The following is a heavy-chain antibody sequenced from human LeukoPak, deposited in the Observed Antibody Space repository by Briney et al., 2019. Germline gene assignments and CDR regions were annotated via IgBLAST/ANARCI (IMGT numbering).Heavy chain of an antibody. CDR1: GYTFTGYY. Sequence: GASVKVSCKASGYTFTGYYMHWVRQAPGQGLEWMGWINPNSGGTNYAQKFQGRVTMTRDTSISTAYMELSRLRSDDTAVYYCAREGYSSSWNYFDYWGQGALVTVSS. CDR3: AREGYSSSWNYFDY. V-gene: IGHV1-2*02. D-gene: IGHD6-13*01. CDR2: INPNSGGT. J-gene: IGHJ4*02.